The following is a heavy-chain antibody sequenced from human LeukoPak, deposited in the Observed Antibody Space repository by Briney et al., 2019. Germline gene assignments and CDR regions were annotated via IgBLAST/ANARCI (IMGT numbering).Heavy chain of an antibody. D-gene: IGHD5-12*01. V-gene: IGHV3-48*03. CDR3: ARGGQYSGYSYYYYYYMDV. Sequence: PGGTLRLSCAASGFNFSSYEMNWVRQAPGKGLEGVSYISSSSSTIYYAASVKGRFTISRDNAKNSLYLQMNSRGAEDTAVYYCARGGQYSGYSYYYYYYMDVWGKGTTVTISS. CDR1: GFNFSSYE. CDR2: ISSSSSTI. J-gene: IGHJ6*03.